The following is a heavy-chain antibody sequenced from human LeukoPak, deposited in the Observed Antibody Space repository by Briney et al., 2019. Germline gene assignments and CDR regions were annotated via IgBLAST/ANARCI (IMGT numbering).Heavy chain of an antibody. CDR3: TRQQLDAFDI. CDR2: INSDGSST. Sequence: GGSLRLSCAASGFTFSTYWMHWVRQAPGTGLVWVSRINSDGSSTTYADSVKGRFTISRDNAKNTLSLQMNSLRAEDTAVYYCTRQQLDAFDIWGQGQWSPSLQ. CDR1: GFTFSTYW. D-gene: IGHD6-13*01. V-gene: IGHV3-74*01. J-gene: IGHJ3*02.